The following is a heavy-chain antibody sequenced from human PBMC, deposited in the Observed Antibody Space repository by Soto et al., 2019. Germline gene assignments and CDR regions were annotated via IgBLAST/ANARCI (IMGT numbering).Heavy chain of an antibody. Sequence: SETLSLTCTVSGDSISNNNFYWGWIRQPPGKGLEWIGTIYYSGSTYYNPSLKSRVAISVDTSNNQLSLKLSSVTAADTAVYYCARHYGYYSHYMDVWTKGTTVTVSS. CDR1: GDSISNNNFY. CDR2: IYYSGST. D-gene: IGHD3-10*01. J-gene: IGHJ6*03. V-gene: IGHV4-39*01. CDR3: ARHYGYYSHYMDV.